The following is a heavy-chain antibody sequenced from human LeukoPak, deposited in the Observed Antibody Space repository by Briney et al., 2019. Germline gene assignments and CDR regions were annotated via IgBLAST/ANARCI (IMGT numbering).Heavy chain of an antibody. CDR1: GFTFSSYN. V-gene: IGHV3-21*01. Sequence: PGGSLRLSCAASGFTFSSYNMNWVRQAPGKGLEWVSSISSGRSYIYYADSVKGRFAISRDNAKNSLYLQMNSLRAEDTAVYYCASVAVAGYFDSWGQGTLVTVST. CDR3: ASVAVAGYFDS. J-gene: IGHJ4*02. CDR2: ISSGRSYI. D-gene: IGHD6-19*01.